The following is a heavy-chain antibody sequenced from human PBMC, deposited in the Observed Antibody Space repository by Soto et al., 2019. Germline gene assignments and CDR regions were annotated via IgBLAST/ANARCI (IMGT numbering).Heavy chain of an antibody. V-gene: IGHV4-31*03. J-gene: IGHJ6*02. CDR1: GGSISSGGYY. CDR3: ARRVLGRDFRSGHYYHAMDV. CDR2: IYYSGST. Sequence: SETLSLTCTVSGGSISSGGYYWSWIRQHPGKGLEWIGYIYYSGSTYYNPSLKSRVTISVDTSKNQFSLKLSSVTAADTAVYYCARRVLGRDFRSGHYYHAMDVWGQGTTVTVS. D-gene: IGHD3-3*01.